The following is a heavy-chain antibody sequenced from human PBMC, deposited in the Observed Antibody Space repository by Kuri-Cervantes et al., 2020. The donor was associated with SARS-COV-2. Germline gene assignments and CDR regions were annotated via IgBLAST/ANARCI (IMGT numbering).Heavy chain of an antibody. V-gene: IGHV1-69*04. CDR3: ARVSPLVGVTSWNAFDI. CDR1: GGTFSSYA. D-gene: IGHD1-26*01. CDR2: IIPILGIA. J-gene: IGHJ3*02. Sequence: SVKVSCKASGGTFSSYAISWVRQAPGQGLEWMGRIIPILGIANYARKSQGRVTITADKSTSTAYVELSSLRSEDTAVYYCARVSPLVGVTSWNAFDIWGQGTMVTVSS.